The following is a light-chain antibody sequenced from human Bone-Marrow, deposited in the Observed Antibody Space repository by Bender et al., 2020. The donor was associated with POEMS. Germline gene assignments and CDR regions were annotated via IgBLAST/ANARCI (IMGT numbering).Light chain of an antibody. CDR1: SSNIGNHG. J-gene: IGLJ2*01. Sequence: QSVVTQPPSLSEAPRQRVTISCSGSSSNIGNHGVNWYQQLPGEAPKLLIYYDDLLTPGVSDRFSASKSGASASLAISELQSEDEADYYCSSYSGTSNLLFGGGTKVTVL. CDR3: SSYSGTSNLL. V-gene: IGLV1-36*01. CDR2: YDD.